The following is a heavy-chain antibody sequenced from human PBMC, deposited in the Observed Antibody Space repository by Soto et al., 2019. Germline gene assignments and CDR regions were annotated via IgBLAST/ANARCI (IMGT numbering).Heavy chain of an antibody. J-gene: IGHJ4*02. CDR3: ASGSGAQETALALSVLDY. CDR2: INPSDGRT. V-gene: IGHV1-46*01. Sequence: ASVKVSCKASGYTLTKYYMHWVRQDPGQGLEWMGMINPSDGRTSYAQRFQGRVIMTRDTSTSTVYMELNSLRSGDTAFYFCASGSGAQETALALSVLDYWGQATLVTGSS. D-gene: IGHD5-18*01. CDR1: GYTLTKYY.